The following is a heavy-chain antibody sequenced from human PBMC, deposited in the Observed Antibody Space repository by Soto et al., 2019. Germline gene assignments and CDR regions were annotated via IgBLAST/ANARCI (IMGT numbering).Heavy chain of an antibody. Sequence: SETLSLTCAVSGGSVRSNNWWFWVRQPPGKGLEWIGEIHHRESTNLNPSLKSRVTISRDNSKNTLYLQMNSLRAEDTAVYYCARDRSGSYSSYYYYGMDVWGQGTPVTVSS. J-gene: IGHJ6*02. D-gene: IGHD1-26*01. CDR2: IHHREST. V-gene: IGHV4-4*02. CDR3: ARDRSGSYSSYYYYGMDV. CDR1: GGSVRSNNW.